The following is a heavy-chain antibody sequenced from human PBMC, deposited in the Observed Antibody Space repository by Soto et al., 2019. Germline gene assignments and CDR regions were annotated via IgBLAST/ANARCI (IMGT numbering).Heavy chain of an antibody. CDR1: GFTFSSYA. CDR3: AKRGYSGYDYVPAAFDI. V-gene: IGHV3-23*01. Sequence: GGSLRLSCAASGFTFSSYAMSWVRQAPGKGLEWVSAISGSGGSTYYADSVKGRFTISRDNSKNTLYLQMNSLRAEDTAVYYCAKRGYSGYDYVPAAFDIWGQGTMVTVSS. J-gene: IGHJ3*02. D-gene: IGHD5-12*01. CDR2: ISGSGGST.